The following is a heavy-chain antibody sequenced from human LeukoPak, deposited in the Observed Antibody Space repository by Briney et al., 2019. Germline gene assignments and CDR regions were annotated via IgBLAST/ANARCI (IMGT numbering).Heavy chain of an antibody. CDR1: GYTFTSYG. Sequence: SVKVSCKASGYTFTSYGISWVRQAPGQGLEWMGGIIPIFDTPNYAQKFRGRVTITADKSTRTVYMELSSLRSEDTAVYYCARDDDSRDPPHFDYWGQGTLVTVSS. V-gene: IGHV1-69*06. CDR2: IIPIFDTP. D-gene: IGHD3-16*01. CDR3: ARDDDSRDPPHFDY. J-gene: IGHJ4*02.